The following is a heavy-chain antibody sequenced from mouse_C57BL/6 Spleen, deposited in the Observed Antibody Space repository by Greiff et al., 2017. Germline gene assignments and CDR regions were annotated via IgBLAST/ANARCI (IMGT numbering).Heavy chain of an antibody. CDR1: GYTFTDYE. CDR3: TSDGVLYYSNSGTMDY. J-gene: IGHJ4*01. CDR2: VDPETGGT. Sequence: VQLQQSGAELVRPGASVTLSCKASGYTFTDYEMHWVRQTPVHGLEWIGAVDPETGGTAYNQKFKGKAILTADKSSSTAYMELRSLTSEDSAVSYCTSDGVLYYSNSGTMDYWGQGTSVTVSS. D-gene: IGHD2-5*01. V-gene: IGHV1-15*01.